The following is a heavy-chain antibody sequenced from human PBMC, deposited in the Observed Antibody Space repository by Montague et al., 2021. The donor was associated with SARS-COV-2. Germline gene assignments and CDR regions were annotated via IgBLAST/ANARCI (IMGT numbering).Heavy chain of an antibody. Sequence: RLSWSASGFTFSSYWMSWVRQAPGKGLEWVANIKQDGSEKYYVDSVKGRFTISRDNAKNSLYLQMNSLRAEDTAVYYCARDCDDSSGYYYVNDAFDIWGRGTMVTVSS. CDR2: IKQDGSEK. D-gene: IGHD3-22*01. CDR1: GFTFSSYW. J-gene: IGHJ3*02. V-gene: IGHV3-7*01. CDR3: ARDCDDSSGYYYVNDAFDI.